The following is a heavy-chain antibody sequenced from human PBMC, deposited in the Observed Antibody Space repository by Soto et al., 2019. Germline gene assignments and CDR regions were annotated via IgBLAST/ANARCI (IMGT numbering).Heavy chain of an antibody. Sequence: QDQLVQSGAEVKKPGSSVKVACKVSGDTFSNYVINWVRQAPGQGLEWMGAIVPIFRTENYAQKFQGRVTIPADELTISAYMELGGLRSDDTATYYCARETSAPGTFREDASDIMGQGTLVTVSS. V-gene: IGHV1-69*12. D-gene: IGHD6-13*01. CDR2: IVPIFRTE. CDR1: GDTFSNYV. CDR3: ARETSAPGTFREDASDI. J-gene: IGHJ3*02.